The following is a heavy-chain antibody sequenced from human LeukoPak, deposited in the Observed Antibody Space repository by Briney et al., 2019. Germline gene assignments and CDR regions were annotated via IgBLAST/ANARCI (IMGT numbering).Heavy chain of an antibody. Sequence: ASVKVSCKASGYTFTCYYMHWVRQAPGQGLEWMGGINPNSGGTNYAQKFQGRVTMTRDTSISTAYMELSRLRSDDTAVYYCARVLVPAAIGYGMDVWGQGTTVTVSS. CDR3: ARVLVPAAIGYGMDV. J-gene: IGHJ6*02. CDR2: INPNSGGT. V-gene: IGHV1-2*02. CDR1: GYTFTCYY. D-gene: IGHD2-2*01.